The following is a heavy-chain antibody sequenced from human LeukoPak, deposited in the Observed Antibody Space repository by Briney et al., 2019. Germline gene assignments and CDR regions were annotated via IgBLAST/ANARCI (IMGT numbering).Heavy chain of an antibody. J-gene: IGHJ4*02. CDR3: ARRPLSGWYPFDY. CDR1: GGSISGSSYY. D-gene: IGHD6-19*01. Sequence: SETLSLTCTVSGGSISGSSYYWGWIRQPPGKGLEWIGSIYYSGSTYYNPSLKSRVTISVDTSKNQFSLKLSSVTAADTAVYYCARRPLSGWYPFDYWGQGTLVTVSS. V-gene: IGHV4-39*01. CDR2: IYYSGST.